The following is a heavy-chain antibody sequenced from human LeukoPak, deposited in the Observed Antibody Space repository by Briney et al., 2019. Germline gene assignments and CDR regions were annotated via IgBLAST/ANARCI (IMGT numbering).Heavy chain of an antibody. CDR1: GFTFSSYG. J-gene: IGHJ4*02. D-gene: IGHD6-25*01. CDR2: IRYDGSNK. Sequence: PGGSLRLSCAASGFTFSSYGMHWVRQAPGKGLEWVAYIRYDGSNKYYADSVKGRFTISRDISKNTLYLQMNSLRAEDTAVYYCARDGGRKEDYWGQGTLVTVSS. CDR3: ARDGGRKEDY. V-gene: IGHV3-30*02.